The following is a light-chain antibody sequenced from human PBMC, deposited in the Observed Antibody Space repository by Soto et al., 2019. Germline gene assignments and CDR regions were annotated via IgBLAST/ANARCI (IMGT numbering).Light chain of an antibody. CDR2: EVS. V-gene: IGLV2-14*01. CDR3: GSHTTIYSYV. J-gene: IGLJ1*01. Sequence: QSVLTQPASVSGSPGESITISCTGTSSDVGAYEYVSWYQHHPGKAPKLILYEVSNRPSGVSDRFSGSKSGNTASLTISGLQAEDEADYYCGSHTTIYSYVFGLGTKVTVL. CDR1: SSDVGAYEY.